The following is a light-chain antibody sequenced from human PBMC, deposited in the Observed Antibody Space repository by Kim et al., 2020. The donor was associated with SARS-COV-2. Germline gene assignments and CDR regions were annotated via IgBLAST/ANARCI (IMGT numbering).Light chain of an antibody. V-gene: IGKV1-5*03. CDR1: QNVNIW. Sequence: DNQMTQSPSILPASVGDTVTITCRASQNVNIWLAWYQQKPGQVPKLLIHKTSGLQRGVPSRFSGGGSGTDFTLTIRSLQPDDFATYYCQPYHTHPTFGQRTTVDIK. J-gene: IGKJ1*01. CDR3: QPYHTHPT. CDR2: KTS.